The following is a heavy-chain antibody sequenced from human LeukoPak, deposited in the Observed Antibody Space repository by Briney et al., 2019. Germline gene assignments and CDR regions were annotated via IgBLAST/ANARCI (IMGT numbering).Heavy chain of an antibody. CDR2: INHSGST. CDR1: GVSISNYY. Sequence: SETLSLTCAVSGVSISNYYLSWIRQPPGKGLEWIGQINHSGSTNYNPSLKSRVTISLDTSKNQFSLKLSSVTAADTAVYYCARESYDNSGYYSDYWGQGTLVTVSS. V-gene: IGHV4-34*01. D-gene: IGHD3-22*01. CDR3: ARESYDNSGYYSDY. J-gene: IGHJ4*02.